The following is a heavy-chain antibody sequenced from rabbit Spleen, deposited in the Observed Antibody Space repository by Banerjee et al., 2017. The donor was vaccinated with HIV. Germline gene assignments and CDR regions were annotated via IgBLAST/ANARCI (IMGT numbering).Heavy chain of an antibody. CDR1: GFSFSSSYH. CDR3: ARMSVGVLFDL. V-gene: IGHV1S45*01. CDR2: IYTGSSGIT. Sequence: QEQLEESGGDLVKPGASLTLTCTASGFSFSSSYHMCWVRQAPGKGLEWIACIYTGSSGITYYAGWAKGRFTISKTSSTTVTLQMTSLTAADTATYFCARMSVGVLFDLWGPGTLVTVS. J-gene: IGHJ4*01. D-gene: IGHD5-1*01.